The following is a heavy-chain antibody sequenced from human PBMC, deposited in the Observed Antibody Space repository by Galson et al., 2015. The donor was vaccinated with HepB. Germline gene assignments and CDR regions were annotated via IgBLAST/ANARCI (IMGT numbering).Heavy chain of an antibody. D-gene: IGHD2-2*01. CDR3: AREYCSSTSCYVPGYYYYYGMDV. V-gene: IGHV1-69*13. CDR2: IIPIFGTA. Sequence: SVKVSCKASGGTFSSYAISWVRQAPGQGLEWMGGIIPIFGTANYAQKFQGRVTITADESTSTAYMELSSLRAEDTAVYYCAREYCSSTSCYVPGYYYYYGMDVWAQETTVTVSS. CDR1: GGTFSSYA. J-gene: IGHJ6*02.